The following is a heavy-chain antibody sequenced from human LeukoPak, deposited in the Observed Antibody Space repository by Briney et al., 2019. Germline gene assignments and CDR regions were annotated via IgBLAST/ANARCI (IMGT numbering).Heavy chain of an antibody. CDR1: GGSFSGYY. J-gene: IGHJ4*02. V-gene: IGHV4-34*01. Sequence: SETLSLTCAVYGGSFSGYYWSWIRQPPGKGLEWIGEINHSGSTNYNPSLKSRVTISVDTSKNQFSLKLSSVTAADTAVYYCARTVATIGGTAVVDEFDYWGQGTLVTVSS. CDR3: ARTVATIGGTAVVDEFDY. D-gene: IGHD5-12*01. CDR2: INHSGST.